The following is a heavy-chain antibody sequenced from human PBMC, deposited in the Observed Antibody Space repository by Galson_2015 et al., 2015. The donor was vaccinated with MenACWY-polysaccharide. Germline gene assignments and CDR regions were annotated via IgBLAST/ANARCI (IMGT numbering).Heavy chain of an antibody. CDR3: TKGGHGGFDI. V-gene: IGHV3-48*02. CDR1: GFSFPNYD. D-gene: IGHD2-15*01. J-gene: IGHJ3*02. Sequence: SLRLSCAASGFSFPNYDMNWVRQAPGRGLGWVSFISSRSTSIYYADSVKGRFSISRDNAKNSLYLQMNSLRDEDTAVYYCTKGGHGGFDIWGRGTMVTVSS. CDR2: ISSRSTSI.